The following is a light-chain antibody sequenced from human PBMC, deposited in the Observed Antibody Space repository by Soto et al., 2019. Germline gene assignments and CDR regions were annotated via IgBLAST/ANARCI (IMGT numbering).Light chain of an antibody. CDR2: GAY. CDR1: QSVSNN. Sequence: EIVLTPSPGTLSLSPGERATLSCRASQSVSNNYLAWYQQKPGQAPRLLIYGAYTRATGIPARFSGSGSGTEFTLTISSLQSEDFAVYYCQQYNNWPPQITFGQGTRLEIK. CDR3: QQYNNWPPQIT. J-gene: IGKJ5*01. V-gene: IGKV3-15*01.